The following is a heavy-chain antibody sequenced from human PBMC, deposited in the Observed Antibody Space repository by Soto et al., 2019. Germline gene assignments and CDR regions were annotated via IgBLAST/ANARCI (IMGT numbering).Heavy chain of an antibody. V-gene: IGHV1-69*01. CDR1: GGTFSSYA. Sequence: SVKVSCKASGGTFSSYAISWVRQAPGQGLEWMGGIIPIFGTANYAQKFQGRVTITADESTSTAYMELSSLRSEDTAVYYCASYSSGWYGAGFYYFDYWGQGTLVTVSS. J-gene: IGHJ4*02. CDR3: ASYSSGWYGAGFYYFDY. D-gene: IGHD6-19*01. CDR2: IIPIFGTA.